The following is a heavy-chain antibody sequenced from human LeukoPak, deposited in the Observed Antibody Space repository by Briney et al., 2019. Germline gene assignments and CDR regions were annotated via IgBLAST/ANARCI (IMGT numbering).Heavy chain of an antibody. CDR1: GGSISSYY. CDR3: ARVESYWFDP. V-gene: IGHV4-59*01. CDR2: MYYSGST. J-gene: IGHJ5*02. Sequence: SETLSLTCTVSGGSISSYYWSWIRQPPGKGLEWIGYMYYSGSTNYNPSLKSRVTISVDTSKNQFSLKLSSVTAADTAVYYCARVESYWFDPWGQGTLVTVSS. D-gene: IGHD5-24*01.